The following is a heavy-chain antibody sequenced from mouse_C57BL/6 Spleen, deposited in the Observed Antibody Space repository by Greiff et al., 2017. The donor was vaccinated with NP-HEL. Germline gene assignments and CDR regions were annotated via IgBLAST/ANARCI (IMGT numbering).Heavy chain of an antibody. D-gene: IGHD3-2*02. Sequence: EVQLQQSGPELVKPGASVKISCKASGYTFTDYYMNWVKQSHGKSLEWIGDINPNNGGTSYNQKFKGKATLTVDKSSSTAYMELRSLTSEDSAVYYGAREGDDYEGSSGYVWFAYWGQGTLVTVSA. V-gene: IGHV1-26*01. CDR1: GYTFTDYY. CDR2: INPNNGGT. CDR3: AREGDDYEGSSGYVWFAY. J-gene: IGHJ3*01.